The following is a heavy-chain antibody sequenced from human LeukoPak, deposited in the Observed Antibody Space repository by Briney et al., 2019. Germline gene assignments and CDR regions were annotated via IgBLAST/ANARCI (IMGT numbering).Heavy chain of an antibody. CDR1: GLTFSSYA. Sequence: GGSLRLSCAASGLTFSSYALSWVRQAPGKGLEWVSAISGSGGTTYYADSVKGRFTISRDNSKSTLYLQMNSLRADDTALYYCAKGVGAHEYYFDYWGQGTLVTVSS. D-gene: IGHD1-26*01. CDR3: AKGVGAHEYYFDY. CDR2: ISGSGGTT. V-gene: IGHV3-23*01. J-gene: IGHJ4*02.